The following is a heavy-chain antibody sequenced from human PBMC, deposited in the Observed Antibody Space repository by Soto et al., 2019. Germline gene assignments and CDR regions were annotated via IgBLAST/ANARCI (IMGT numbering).Heavy chain of an antibody. CDR2: IYSDGTT. CDR3: AILSN. Sequence: GGSLRLSCAASGFTVSSNYMNWVRQAPGKGLEWLSIIYSDGTTYYADSVKGRFTISRDNFKNTLYLQMDNLRAEDTAVYYCAILSNWGQGTLVTVSS. D-gene: IGHD6-6*01. J-gene: IGHJ4*02. CDR1: GFTVSSNY. V-gene: IGHV3-53*01.